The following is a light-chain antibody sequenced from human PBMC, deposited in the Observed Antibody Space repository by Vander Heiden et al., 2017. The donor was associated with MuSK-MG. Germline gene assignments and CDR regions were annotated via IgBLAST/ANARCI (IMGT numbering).Light chain of an antibody. V-gene: IGKV1-39*01. CDR3: QESYSAPPVT. CDR1: KSISTY. CDR2: GAS. J-gene: IGKJ5*01. Sequence: DIQMNNPQSSLSGSIGERAPITSRASKSISTYLNWYQQKPVTAPKLLIYGASSLQSRVSSRFSGSGSGTDFTLTISSLQREDYATYYCQESYSAPPVTFGQGTRLEIK.